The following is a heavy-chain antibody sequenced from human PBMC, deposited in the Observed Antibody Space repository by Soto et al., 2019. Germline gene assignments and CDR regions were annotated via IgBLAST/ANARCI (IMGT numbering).Heavy chain of an antibody. D-gene: IGHD3-3*01. CDR3: ARDSGPNSYDFWSGYPAYYFDY. V-gene: IGHV1-2*02. J-gene: IGHJ4*02. Sequence: ASVKVSCKASGYTFTGYYMHWVRQAPGQGLEGMGWINPNSGGTNYAQKFQGRVTMTRDTSISTAYMELSRLRSDDTAVYYCARDSGPNSYDFWSGYPAYYFDYWGQGTLVTVSS. CDR2: INPNSGGT. CDR1: GYTFTGYY.